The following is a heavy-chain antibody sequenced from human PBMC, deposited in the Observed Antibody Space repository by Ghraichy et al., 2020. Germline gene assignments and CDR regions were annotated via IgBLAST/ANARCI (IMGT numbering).Heavy chain of an antibody. CDR3: VRNRNV. Sequence: SETLSLTCTVSGGSVSSGSDSWNWIRQPPGKELEWIGYMYYSGSTKYNPSLKSRVTISVDTSKNQFSLTLTSVTAADTAVYYCVRNRNVWGQGTTVTVSS. CDR1: GGSVSSGSDS. CDR2: MYYSGST. V-gene: IGHV4-61*01. J-gene: IGHJ6*02. D-gene: IGHD2/OR15-2a*01.